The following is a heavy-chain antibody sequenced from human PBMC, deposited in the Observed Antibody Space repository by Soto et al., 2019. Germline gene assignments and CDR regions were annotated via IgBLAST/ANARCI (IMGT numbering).Heavy chain of an antibody. CDR1: GFSFSSYS. CDR3: ARERSGSYDC. D-gene: IGHD1-26*01. Sequence: EVQLVESGGGLVQPGGSLRLSCAAPGFSFSSYSMNWVRQAPGKGLEWVSYISSGSSTISYADSVKGRFTMSRDNAKNSLHLQMSSLRADDTAVYYCARERSGSYDCWGPGTLVTVSS. J-gene: IGHJ4*02. CDR2: ISSGSSTI. V-gene: IGHV3-48*01.